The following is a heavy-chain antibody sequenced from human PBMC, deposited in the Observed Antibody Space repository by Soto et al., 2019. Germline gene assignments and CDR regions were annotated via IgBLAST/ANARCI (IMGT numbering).Heavy chain of an antibody. D-gene: IGHD6-6*01. CDR3: ARASSIAAPYFDY. CDR1: GFTFSSYS. Sequence: PGGSLRLSCAASGFTFSSYSMNWVRQAPGKGLEWVSSISSSSSYIYYADSVKGRFTISRDNAKNSLYLQMNSLRAEDTAVYYCARASSIAAPYFDYWGQGTLVTVSS. V-gene: IGHV3-21*01. J-gene: IGHJ4*02. CDR2: ISSSSSYI.